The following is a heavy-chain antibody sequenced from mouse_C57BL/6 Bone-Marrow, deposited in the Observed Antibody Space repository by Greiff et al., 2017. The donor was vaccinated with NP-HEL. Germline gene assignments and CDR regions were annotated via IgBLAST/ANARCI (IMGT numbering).Heavy chain of an antibody. J-gene: IGHJ2*01. CDR2: IDPSDSYT. D-gene: IGHD1-1*01. CDR1: GYTFTSYW. Sequence: QVQLQQPGAELVMPGASVKLSCKASGYTFTSYWMHWVKQRPGPGLEWIGEIDPSDSYTNYNQKFKGKSTLTVDKSSSTAYMQLSSLTSEDSAVYYCARFHYYGSSYYFDYWGQGTTLTVSS. V-gene: IGHV1-69*01. CDR3: ARFHYYGSSYYFDY.